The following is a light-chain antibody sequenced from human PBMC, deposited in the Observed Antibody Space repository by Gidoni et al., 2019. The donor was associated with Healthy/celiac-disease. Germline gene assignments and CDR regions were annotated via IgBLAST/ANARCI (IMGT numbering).Light chain of an antibody. CDR3: QQYNNLYT. CDR1: QSVSSN. J-gene: IGKJ2*01. Sequence: EIVMTQSPATLSVSPGERATLSCRASQSVSSNLAWYQQKPGQAPRLLIYGASTRATGIQARFSVSGSGTEFTLTISSLQSEDFAVYYCQQYNNLYTFGQGTKLEIK. V-gene: IGKV3-15*01. CDR2: GAS.